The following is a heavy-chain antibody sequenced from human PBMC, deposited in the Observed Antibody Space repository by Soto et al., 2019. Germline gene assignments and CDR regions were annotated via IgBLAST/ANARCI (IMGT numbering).Heavy chain of an antibody. D-gene: IGHD6-19*01. CDR2: ISTSGVRT. CDR3: AKDPPYSSGSGNYCDN. Sequence: GGSLRLSCAASGFIFSNYVMSWVRQAPGKGLEWVSVISTSGVRTSYTDSVKGRFTISRDNSRNTLFLQMSSLRPEDTAVYYCAKDPPYSSGSGNYCDNWGQGTLVTVSS. CDR1: GFIFSNYV. J-gene: IGHJ4*02. V-gene: IGHV3-23*01.